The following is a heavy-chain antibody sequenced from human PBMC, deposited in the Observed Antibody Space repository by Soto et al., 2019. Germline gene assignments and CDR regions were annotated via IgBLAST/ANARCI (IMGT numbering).Heavy chain of an antibody. V-gene: IGHV4-59*01. Sequence: SGTLSLTCAVSGGSISSYYWSWIRQPPGKGLEWIGYIYYSGSTNYNPSLKSRVTISVDTSKNQFSMKLSSVTAADTAVSYCPRAEYDFWSGYYLGWFDSCGQGTLVPVS. J-gene: IGHJ5*01. CDR3: PRAEYDFWSGYYLGWFDS. CDR2: IYYSGST. CDR1: GGSISSYY. D-gene: IGHD3-3*01.